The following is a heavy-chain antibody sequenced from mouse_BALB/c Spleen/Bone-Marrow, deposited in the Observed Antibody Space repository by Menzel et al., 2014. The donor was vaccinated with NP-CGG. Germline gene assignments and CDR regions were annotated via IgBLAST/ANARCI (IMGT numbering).Heavy chain of an antibody. J-gene: IGHJ2*01. CDR1: GYTFSSYW. V-gene: IGHV1-9*01. CDR2: ILPGSGST. CDR3: ARSDYGD. Sequence: VQLQQSGAELLKPGASVKISCKATGYTFSSYWIEWVKRRPGHGLEWIGEILPGSGSTNYNEKFKGKATFTADTSSNTAYMQLSSLTSEDSAVYSCARSDYGDWGQGTTLTVSS. D-gene: IGHD1-1*01.